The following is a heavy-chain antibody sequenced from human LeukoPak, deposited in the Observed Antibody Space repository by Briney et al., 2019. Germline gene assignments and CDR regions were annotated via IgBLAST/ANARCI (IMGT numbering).Heavy chain of an antibody. J-gene: IGHJ4*02. CDR1: GFTFSSYA. Sequence: GGSLRLSCAASGFTFSSYAMHWVRQAPGKGLEWVAVISYDGSNKYYADSVKGRFTISRDNSKNTLYLQMNSLRAEDTAVYYCARGAGNYYGSGSYGYWGQGTLVTVSS. CDR3: ARGAGNYYGSGSYGY. V-gene: IGHV3-30-3*01. CDR2: ISYDGSNK. D-gene: IGHD3-10*01.